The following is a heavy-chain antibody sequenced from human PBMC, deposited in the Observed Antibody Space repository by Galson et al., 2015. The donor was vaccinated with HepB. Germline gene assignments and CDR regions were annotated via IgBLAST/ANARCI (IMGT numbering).Heavy chain of an antibody. D-gene: IGHD5-18*01. V-gene: IGHV3-7*03. J-gene: IGHJ4*02. CDR3: ARGWDTDVTSNFDY. Sequence: KQDGSEKYYVDSVEGRFTVSGDNAKKTLYLDMNALSVEDTAVYYCARGWDTDVTSNFDYWGQGALVTVSS. CDR2: KQDGSEK.